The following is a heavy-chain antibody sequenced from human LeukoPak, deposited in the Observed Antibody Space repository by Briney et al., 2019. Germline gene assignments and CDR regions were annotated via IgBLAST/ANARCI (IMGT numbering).Heavy chain of an antibody. CDR2: INHSGST. CDR3: AIAAAGNHDY. CDR1: GGSFSGYY. Sequence: PSETLSLTCAVYGGSFSGYYWSWIRQPPGKGLEWIGEINHSGSTNYNPSLKSRVTISVDTSKNQFSLKLSSVTAADTAVYYCAIAAAGNHDYWGQGTLVTVSS. J-gene: IGHJ4*02. V-gene: IGHV4-34*01. D-gene: IGHD6-13*01.